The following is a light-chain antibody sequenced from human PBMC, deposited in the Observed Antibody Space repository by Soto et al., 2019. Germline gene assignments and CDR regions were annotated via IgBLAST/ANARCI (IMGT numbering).Light chain of an antibody. CDR3: QQYNSYSRT. J-gene: IGKJ1*01. CDR2: DAS. CDR1: QSISSW. Sequence: IQLTQSPSTLSASVGDRVTITCRASQSISSWLAWYQQKPGKAPKLLIHDASSLQSGVPSRFSGSGSGTEFTLTISSLQPDDFATYYCQQYNSYSRTFGQGTKVDIK. V-gene: IGKV1-5*01.